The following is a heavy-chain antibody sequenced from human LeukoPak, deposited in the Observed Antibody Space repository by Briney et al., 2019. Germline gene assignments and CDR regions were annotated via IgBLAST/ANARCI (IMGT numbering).Heavy chain of an antibody. Sequence: GASVKVSCTASGYTFTGYYMHWVRQAPGQGLEWMGWINPNSGGTNYAQKFQGRVTMTRDTSISTAYMELSRLRSDDTAVYYSARNTYSSGWSPDYYDAFDIWGQGTMVTVSS. D-gene: IGHD6-19*01. CDR2: INPNSGGT. CDR3: ARNTYSSGWSPDYYDAFDI. J-gene: IGHJ3*02. CDR1: GYTFTGYY. V-gene: IGHV1-2*02.